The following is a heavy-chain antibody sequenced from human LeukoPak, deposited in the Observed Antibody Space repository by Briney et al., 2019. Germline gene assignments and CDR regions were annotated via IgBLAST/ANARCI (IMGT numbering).Heavy chain of an antibody. D-gene: IGHD3-22*01. CDR1: GYSFTSYW. CDR2: IYRGDSDT. J-gene: IGHJ4*02. V-gene: IGHV5-51*01. Sequence: GKSLKISCKGSGYSFTSYWIGWVRQMPGKGLEWMGIIYRGDSDTRYSPSFQGQVTISADKSISTAYLQWSSLKASDTAMYYCARSPTPDSSGYYSDYWGQGTLVTVSS. CDR3: ARSPTPDSSGYYSDY.